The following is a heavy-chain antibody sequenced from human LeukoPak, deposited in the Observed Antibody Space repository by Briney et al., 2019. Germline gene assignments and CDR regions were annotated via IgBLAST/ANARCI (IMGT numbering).Heavy chain of an antibody. V-gene: IGHV1-69*05. J-gene: IGHJ4*02. CDR3: ASTRRVGATSYFDY. D-gene: IGHD1-26*01. CDR2: IIPIFGTA. Sequence: GSSVKVSCKASGGTFSSYAISWVRQAPGQGLEWMGRIIPIFGTANYAQKFQGRVTITTDESTSTAYMEQSSLRSEDTAVYYCASTRRVGATSYFDYWGQGTLVTVSS. CDR1: GGTFSSYA.